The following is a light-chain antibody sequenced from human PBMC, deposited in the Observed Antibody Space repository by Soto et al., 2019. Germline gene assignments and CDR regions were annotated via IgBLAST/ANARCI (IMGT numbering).Light chain of an antibody. V-gene: IGKV1-39*01. CDR3: QQTYSTQYT. Sequence: IQMTQSPSSLSASVGDRVTITCRASQRITTYLNWYQQKPGEAPKLLISTSGTLQRGVPSRFSGSGSGTDFTLAITALRPEDFATYVCQQTYSTQYTFGQGTKLEIK. J-gene: IGKJ2*01. CDR1: QRITTY. CDR2: TSG.